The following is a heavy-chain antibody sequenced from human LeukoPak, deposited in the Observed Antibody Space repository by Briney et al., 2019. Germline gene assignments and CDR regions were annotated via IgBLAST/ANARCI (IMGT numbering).Heavy chain of an antibody. CDR1: GFTYSTCD. D-gene: IGHD4/OR15-4a*01. J-gene: IGHJ5*02. Sequence: GVSLRLSCAASGFTYSTCDMHWVRQATGKGLEWVAYIRYEGNNKNYADSVKGRFTISRDNSKDMLYLQMSSLRHEDTAIYYCTKGDDYGSNTRLPKFNWFDPWGQGTLVTVSS. V-gene: IGHV3-30*02. CDR2: IRYEGNNK. CDR3: TKGDDYGSNTRLPKFNWFDP.